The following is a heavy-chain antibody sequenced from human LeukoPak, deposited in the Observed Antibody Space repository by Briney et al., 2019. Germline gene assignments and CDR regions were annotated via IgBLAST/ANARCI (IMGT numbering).Heavy chain of an antibody. J-gene: IGHJ5*02. Sequence: RASVKVSCKASGYTFTSYYMHWVRQAPGQGLEWMGIINPSGGSTSYAQKFQGRVTMTRDTSTSTVYMELSSLRSEDTAVYYCARGRKDGGGAGPTKWRYNWFDPWGQGTLVTVSS. CDR1: GYTFTSYY. D-gene: IGHD6-19*01. CDR3: ARGRKDGGGAGPTKWRYNWFDP. CDR2: INPSGGST. V-gene: IGHV1-46*01.